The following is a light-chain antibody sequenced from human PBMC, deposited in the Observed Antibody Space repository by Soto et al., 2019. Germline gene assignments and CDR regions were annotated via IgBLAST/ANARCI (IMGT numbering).Light chain of an antibody. Sequence: DVVLTQIPLSSPVTVGHSASISCRSSQSLLHDDGQTDLSWFHQRPGQPPRLLIHRVSNRFSGVPDRSSGSGAGTDFTLKISRVEAEDVGVYYCMQATHYRPYTFGQGTKLEIK. CDR3: MQATHYRPYT. J-gene: IGKJ2*01. CDR2: RVS. CDR1: QSLLHDDGQTD. V-gene: IGKV2-24*01.